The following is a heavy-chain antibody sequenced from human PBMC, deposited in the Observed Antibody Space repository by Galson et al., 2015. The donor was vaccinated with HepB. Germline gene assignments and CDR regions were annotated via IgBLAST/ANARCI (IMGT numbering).Heavy chain of an antibody. CDR1: GFTFSSYW. CDR3: AREGMYDYVWGSYRAPNWYLDL. CDR2: INSDGSST. V-gene: IGHV3-74*01. Sequence: SLRLSCAASGFTFSSYWMHWVRQAPGKGLVWVSRINSDGSSTSYADSVKGRFTISRDNAKNTLYLQMNSLRAEDTAVYYCAREGMYDYVWGSYRAPNWYLDLWGRGTLVTVSS. D-gene: IGHD3-16*02. J-gene: IGHJ2*01.